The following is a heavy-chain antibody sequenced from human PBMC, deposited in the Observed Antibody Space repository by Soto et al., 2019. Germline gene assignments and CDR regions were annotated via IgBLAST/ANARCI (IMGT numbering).Heavy chain of an antibody. J-gene: IGHJ4*02. D-gene: IGHD3-16*01. CDR2: INEDGSDK. V-gene: IGHV3-7*03. Sequence: EVPLVESGGGLVQPGGSLRLSCAVSGFTFSNYWMSWVRQAPGKGLEWVANINEDGSDKYYVDSVKGRFTISRENAKNPLYLPMNGLRGEDTAVYFWARAAAADTGDYWGQGTLVTVCS. CDR1: GFTFSNYW. CDR3: ARAAAADTGDY.